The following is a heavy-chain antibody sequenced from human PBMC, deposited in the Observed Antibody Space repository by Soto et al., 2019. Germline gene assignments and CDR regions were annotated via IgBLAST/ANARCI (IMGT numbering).Heavy chain of an antibody. Sequence: PSETLSLTCTVSGGSISSGGYYWSWIRQHPGKGLEWIGYIYYSGSTYYNPSLKSRVTISVDTSKNQFSLKLSSVTAADTAVYYCARDATGRLDIWGQGTTVTVSS. CDR2: IYYSGST. V-gene: IGHV4-31*03. CDR3: ARDATGRLDI. J-gene: IGHJ3*02. CDR1: GGSISSGGYY.